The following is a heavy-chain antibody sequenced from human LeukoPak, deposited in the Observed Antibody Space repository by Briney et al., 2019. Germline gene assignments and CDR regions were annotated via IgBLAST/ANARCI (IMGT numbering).Heavy chain of an antibody. V-gene: IGHV3-48*03. D-gene: IGHD2-21*01. J-gene: IGHJ4*02. CDR1: GGSISSSN. CDR3: ARLLADDY. Sequence: GTLSLTCAVSGGSISSSNWWSWVRQPPGKGLEWVSYISSSGSTIYYADSVNGRFTISRDNAKNSLYLQMNSLRAEDTAVYYCARLLADDYWGQGTLVTVSS. CDR2: ISSSGSTI.